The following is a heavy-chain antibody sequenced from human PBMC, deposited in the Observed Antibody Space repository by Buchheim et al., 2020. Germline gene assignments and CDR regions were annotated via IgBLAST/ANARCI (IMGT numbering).Heavy chain of an antibody. V-gene: IGHV5-51*01. Sequence: EVQLVQSGAEVKKPGESLKISCKGSGYIFTNYWIGWVRQMPGKGLEWMGIVYPGGSDTRYSPSFQGQVTISADKSITTAYRQWSSLKASDTAMYYCARKNYYDSSGSGTPFDFWGQGTL. CDR1: GYIFTNYW. CDR3: ARKNYYDSSGSGTPFDF. CDR2: VYPGGSDT. J-gene: IGHJ4*02. D-gene: IGHD3-22*01.